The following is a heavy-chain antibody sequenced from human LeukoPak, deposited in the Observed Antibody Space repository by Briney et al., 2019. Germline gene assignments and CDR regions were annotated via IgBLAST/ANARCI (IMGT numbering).Heavy chain of an antibody. J-gene: IGHJ4*02. D-gene: IGHD6-19*01. CDR2: INHSGST. V-gene: IGHV4-34*01. CDR3: ATLRPQGC. CDR1: GGSFSGYY. Sequence: PSETLSLTCAVYGGSFSGYYWSWIRQPPGKGLEWIGEINHSGSTNYNPSLKSRVTISVDTSKNQFSLKLSSVTAADTAVYYCATLRPQGCWGQGTLVTVSS.